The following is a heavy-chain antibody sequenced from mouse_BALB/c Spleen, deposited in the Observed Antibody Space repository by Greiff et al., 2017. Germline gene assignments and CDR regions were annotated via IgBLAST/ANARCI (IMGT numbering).Heavy chain of an antibody. V-gene: IGHV5-9-1*01. CDR3: ARGYGSSYYFDY. D-gene: IGHD1-1*01. CDR1: GFTFSSYA. CDR2: ISSGGSYT. J-gene: IGHJ2*01. Sequence: EVMLVESGGGLVKPGGSLKLSCAASGFTFSSYAMSWVRQTPEKRLEWVATISSGGSYTYYPDSVKGRFTISRANAKNTLYLQMSSLTSEDTAMYDCARGYGSSYYFDYWGQGTTLTVSS.